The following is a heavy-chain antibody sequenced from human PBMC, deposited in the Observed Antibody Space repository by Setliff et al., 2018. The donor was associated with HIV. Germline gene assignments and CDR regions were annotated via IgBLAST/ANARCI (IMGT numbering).Heavy chain of an antibody. J-gene: IGHJ4*02. CDR3: ARAAVAGPWRKLDY. D-gene: IGHD6-19*01. CDR2: IYYIGNT. Sequence: PSETLSLTCAVSGGSINSYYWSWIRQPPGKGLEWIGYIYYIGNTNYNPSLQGRVTMTTDTSTRTAYMELRSLRSDDTAVYYCARAAVAGPWRKLDYWGQGTLSPSPQ. CDR1: GGSINSYY. V-gene: IGHV4-59*01.